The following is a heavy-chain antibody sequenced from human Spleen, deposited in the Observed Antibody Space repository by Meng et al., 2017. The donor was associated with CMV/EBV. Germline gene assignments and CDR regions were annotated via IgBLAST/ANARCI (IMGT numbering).Heavy chain of an antibody. CDR3: ARDLTYCSSLSCPYMDV. J-gene: IGHJ6*02. Sequence: GESLKISCAASGFHFSTYWMSWVRQAPGKALEWVANINQDGSQRNYVDSVKGRFTISRDNAKNTLALQMTSLRAEDTALYYCARDLTYCSSLSCPYMDVWGQGTTVTVSS. V-gene: IGHV3-7*01. D-gene: IGHD2-2*01. CDR1: GFHFSTYW. CDR2: INQDGSQR.